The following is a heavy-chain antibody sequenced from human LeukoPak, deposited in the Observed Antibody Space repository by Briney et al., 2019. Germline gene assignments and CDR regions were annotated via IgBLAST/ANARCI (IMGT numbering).Heavy chain of an antibody. CDR2: ISGSGGST. J-gene: IGHJ4*02. V-gene: IGHV3-23*01. Sequence: PGGSLRLSCAVSGFTFSSYAMSWVRQARGKGLEWVSAISGSGGSTYHADSVKGRFTISRDNSQNTLSLQMNSLRAEDTAVYYCAKDASGWYRGEAYFDYWGQGNLVTVSS. D-gene: IGHD6-19*01. CDR3: AKDASGWYRGEAYFDY. CDR1: GFTFSSYA.